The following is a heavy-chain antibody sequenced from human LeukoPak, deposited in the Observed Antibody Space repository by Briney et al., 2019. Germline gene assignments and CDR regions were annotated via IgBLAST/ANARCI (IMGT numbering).Heavy chain of an antibody. Sequence: SGTLSLTCSVPGASISGGTYYWGWIRQPPGKGLEWIGSIYYTGSTYDNPSPKSRVTITVDTSKNQFSLKLSSVTVADTAVYYCARRGGSGRAFDYWGQGTLVTVSS. CDR1: GASISGGTYY. CDR3: ARRGGSGRAFDY. J-gene: IGHJ4*02. CDR2: IYYTGST. D-gene: IGHD1-26*01. V-gene: IGHV4-39*01.